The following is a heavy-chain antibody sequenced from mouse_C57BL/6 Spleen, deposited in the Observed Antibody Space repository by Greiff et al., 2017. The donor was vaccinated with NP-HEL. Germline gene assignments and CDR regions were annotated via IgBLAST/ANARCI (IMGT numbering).Heavy chain of an antibody. CDR3: ARQGQLRPFDD. J-gene: IGHJ2*01. V-gene: IGHV5-6*01. CDR2: ISSGGSYT. CDR1: GFTFSSYG. D-gene: IGHD3-2*02. Sequence: VQLKESGGDLVKPGGSLKLSCAASGFTFSSYGMSWVRQTPDKRLEWVATISSGGSYTYYPDSVKGRFTISRDNAKNTLYLQMSSLKSEDTAMYYCARQGQLRPFDDWGQGTTLTVSS.